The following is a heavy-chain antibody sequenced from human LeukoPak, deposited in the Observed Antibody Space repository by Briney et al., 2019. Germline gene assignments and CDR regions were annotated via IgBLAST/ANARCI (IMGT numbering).Heavy chain of an antibody. J-gene: IGHJ3*02. Sequence: GGSLRLSCSASGFTFSSYRIHWARPPTGKGLEWVAYIPYDGSNKYHADSVKGRFTISRDNSKNTPYLQIKSRRAEGSALCCFANLVSTAVAFDIWGQGTIVTVSS. D-gene: IGHD2-2*01. CDR1: GFTFSSYR. CDR3: ANLVSTAVAFDI. CDR2: IPYDGSNK. V-gene: IGHV3-30*02.